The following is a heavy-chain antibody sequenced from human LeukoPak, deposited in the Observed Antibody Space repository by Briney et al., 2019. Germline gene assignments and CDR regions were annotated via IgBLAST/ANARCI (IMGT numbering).Heavy chain of an antibody. J-gene: IGHJ4*02. V-gene: IGHV3-23*01. CDR3: AKGYESGDTVVVVAAFDYFDY. D-gene: IGHD2-15*01. CDR1: GFTFSSYA. CDR2: ISGSGGST. Sequence: GGSLRLSCAASGFTFSSYAMSWVRQAPGKGLEWVSAISGSGGSTYYADSVKGRFTISRDNSKNTLYLQMNSLRAEDTAVYYCAKGYESGDTVVVVAAFDYFDYWGQGTLVTVSS.